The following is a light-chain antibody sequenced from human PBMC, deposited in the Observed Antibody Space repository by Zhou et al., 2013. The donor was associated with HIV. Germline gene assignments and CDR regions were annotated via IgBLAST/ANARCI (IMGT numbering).Light chain of an antibody. CDR2: GDN. Sequence: QSVLTQPPSVSAAPGQKVTISCSGSSSNIGTHSVSWYRQLPGTAPKLLIYGDNTRPSGIPDRFSGSKSGTSATLGITGLQTGDEADYYCGTWDSSLSAVVFGGGTKLTVL. J-gene: IGLJ2*01. CDR1: SSNIGTHS. V-gene: IGLV1-51*01. CDR3: GTWDSSLSAVV.